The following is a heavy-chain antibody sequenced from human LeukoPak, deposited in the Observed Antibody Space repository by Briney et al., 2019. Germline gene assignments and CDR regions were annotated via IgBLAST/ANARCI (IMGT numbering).Heavy chain of an antibody. J-gene: IGHJ5*02. Sequence: SETLSLTCTVSGGSISSYYWSWIRQPAGKGLEWIGRIYTSGSTNYNPSLKSRVTISVDASKNQFSLKLSSVTAADTAVYYCARGYYDSSGYYSNWFDPWGQGTLVTVSS. V-gene: IGHV4-4*07. CDR1: GGSISSYY. CDR3: ARGYYDSSGYYSNWFDP. D-gene: IGHD3-22*01. CDR2: IYTSGST.